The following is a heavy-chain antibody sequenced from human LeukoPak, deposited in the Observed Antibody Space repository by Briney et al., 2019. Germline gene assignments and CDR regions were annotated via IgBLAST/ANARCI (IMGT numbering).Heavy chain of an antibody. J-gene: IGHJ4*02. CDR2: IYYGGST. CDR3: ARRANYYDRSGYFY. D-gene: IGHD3-22*01. CDR1: GGSISSTTYY. Sequence: PSETLSLTCTVTGGSISSTTYYWGWIRQPPGKGREWIGSIYYGGSTYYNPSLKSRVTISVDTSKNQFSLKLSSVTAADTAVYYCARRANYYDRSGYFYRGQGTLVTVSS. V-gene: IGHV4-39*01.